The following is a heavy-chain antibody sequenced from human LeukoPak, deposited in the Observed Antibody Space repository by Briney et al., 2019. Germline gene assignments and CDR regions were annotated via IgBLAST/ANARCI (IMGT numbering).Heavy chain of an antibody. V-gene: IGHV3-64D*06. D-gene: IGHD6-19*01. Sequence: PGGSLRLSCSASGFTFSSYAMHWVRQAPGKGLEYVSAISSNGGSTYYADSVKGRFTISRDNSKNTLYLQMNSLRAEDTAVYYCGTGGIAVAGYQPDYWGQGTLVTVSS. CDR1: GFTFSSYA. CDR3: GTGGIAVAGYQPDY. CDR2: ISSNGGST. J-gene: IGHJ4*02.